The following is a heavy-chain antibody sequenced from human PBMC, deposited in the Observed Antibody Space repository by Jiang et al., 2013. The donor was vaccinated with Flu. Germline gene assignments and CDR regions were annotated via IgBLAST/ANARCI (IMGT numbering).Heavy chain of an antibody. D-gene: IGHD3-16*02. V-gene: IGHV3-30*07. CDR2: ISYDGSIK. Sequence: GVVQPGRSLRLSCAASGFIFSTYAMHWVRQAPGKGLEWVAVISYDGSIKYYADSVRGRFTISRDNSKNTLYLQMNGLRAEDTAVYYCARGGDNVWGSYRLYHLDYCGQGTLVTVSS. J-gene: IGHJ4*02. CDR3: ARGGDNVWGSYRLYHLDY. CDR1: GFIFSTYA.